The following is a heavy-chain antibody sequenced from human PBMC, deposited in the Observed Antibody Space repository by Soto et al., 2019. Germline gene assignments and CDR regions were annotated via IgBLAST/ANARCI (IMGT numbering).Heavy chain of an antibody. D-gene: IGHD6-19*01. CDR3: AKDGVAHIPLYTSGSSYDH. Sequence: PGGSLRLSCAAFGFIFSSYAMSWVRQAPGKGLEWVSAISGSDGSTYYADSVKGRFTISRDNSRNTLYPQMNSLRAEDTAVYYCAKDGVAHIPLYTSGSSYDHWGQGTLVTVSS. J-gene: IGHJ4*02. CDR2: ISGSDGST. V-gene: IGHV3-23*01. CDR1: GFIFSSYA.